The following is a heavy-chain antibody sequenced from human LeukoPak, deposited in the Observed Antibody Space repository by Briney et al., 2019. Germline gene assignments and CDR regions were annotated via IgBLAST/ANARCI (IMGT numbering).Heavy chain of an antibody. Sequence: GGSLRLSCAASGFTFSNAWMSWVRQAPGKGLEWVGRIKSKTDGGTTDYAAPVKGRFTISRDDSKNTLYLQMNSLKTEDTAVYYCTTRKYYYDSSGFDYWGQGTLVTVSS. D-gene: IGHD3-22*01. J-gene: IGHJ4*02. CDR3: TTRKYYYDSSGFDY. CDR2: IKSKTDGGTT. V-gene: IGHV3-15*01. CDR1: GFTFSNAW.